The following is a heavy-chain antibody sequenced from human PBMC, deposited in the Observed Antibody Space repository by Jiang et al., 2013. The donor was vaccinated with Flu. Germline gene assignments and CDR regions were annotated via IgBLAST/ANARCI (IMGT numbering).Heavy chain of an antibody. Sequence: GAEVKKPGSSVKVSCKASGGTFSSYAISWVRQAPGQGLEWMGGIIPIFGTANYAQKFQGRVTITTDESTSTAYMELSSLRSEDTAVYYCARNVRIDGSSPGGYGMDVWGQGTTVTVSS. CDR2: IIPIFGTA. CDR1: GGTFSSYA. CDR3: ARNVRIDGSSPGGYGMDV. D-gene: IGHD3-10*02. V-gene: IGHV1-69*05. J-gene: IGHJ6*02.